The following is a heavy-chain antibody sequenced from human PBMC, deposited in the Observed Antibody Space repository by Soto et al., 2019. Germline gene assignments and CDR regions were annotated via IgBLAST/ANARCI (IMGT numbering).Heavy chain of an antibody. CDR2: ISHYETKK. D-gene: IGHD2-2*01. CDR1: GFSFSDYG. J-gene: IGHJ4*02. V-gene: IGHV3-30*18. Sequence: GGSLRLSCAASGFSFSDYGMHWVRQAPGKGLEWVAVISHYETKKYFEDSVKGRFTISRDNSKNTVYLQLNSLRVEDMAVYYCAKDWVGGSNRYQLDRWGQGTLVTVSS. CDR3: AKDWVGGSNRYQLDR.